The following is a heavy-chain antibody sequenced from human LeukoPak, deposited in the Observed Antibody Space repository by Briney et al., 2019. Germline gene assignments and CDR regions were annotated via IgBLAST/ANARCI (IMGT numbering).Heavy chain of an antibody. J-gene: IGHJ4*02. V-gene: IGHV3-53*01. CDR1: GFTLSSNS. Sequence: GGSLRLSCTVSGFTLSSNSMSWVRQAPGKGLEGGSVIYSGGNTHYSDSLKGRFTISRDNYKNTLYLQMNRLRVEDTAVYYCARRAGAYSHPYDYWGQGTLVTVSS. CDR3: ARRAGAYSHPYDY. CDR2: IYSGGNT. D-gene: IGHD4/OR15-4a*01.